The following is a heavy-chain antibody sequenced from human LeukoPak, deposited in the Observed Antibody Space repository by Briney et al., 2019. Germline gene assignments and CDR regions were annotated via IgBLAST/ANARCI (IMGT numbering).Heavy chain of an antibody. V-gene: IGHV4-34*01. J-gene: IGHJ3*02. CDR3: ARRPNGFDI. CDR2: INHSGST. Sequence: SETLSLTCAVYGGSFSGYYWSWIRQPPGKGLEWIGEINHSGSTNYNPSLKSRVTISVDTSKNQFSLKLTSVTAADTAVYYCARRPNGFDIWGQGTMVTVSS. CDR1: GGSFSGYY.